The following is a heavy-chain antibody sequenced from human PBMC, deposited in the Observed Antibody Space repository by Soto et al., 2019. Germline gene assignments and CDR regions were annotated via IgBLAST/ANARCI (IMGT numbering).Heavy chain of an antibody. V-gene: IGHV3-73*01. D-gene: IGHD3-10*01. J-gene: IGHJ5*02. CDR2: IRSKANSYAT. CDR3: TRSTQTRITMVRGVIPNWFDP. Sequence: GGSLRLSCAASGFTFSGSAMHWVRQASGKGLEWVGRIRSKANSYATAYAASVKGRFTISRDDSKNTAYLQMNSLKTEDTAVYYCTRSTQTRITMVRGVIPNWFDPWGQGTLVTVSS. CDR1: GFTFSGSA.